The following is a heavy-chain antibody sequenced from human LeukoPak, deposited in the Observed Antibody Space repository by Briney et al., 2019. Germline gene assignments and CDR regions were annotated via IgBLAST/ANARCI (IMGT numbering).Heavy chain of an antibody. V-gene: IGHV4-30-4*08. CDR3: ARDAGYSSGWVDY. Sequence: SQTLSLTCTVSGGSISSGDYYWSWIRQPPGKGLEWIGYSYYSGSTYYNPSLKSRVTISVDTSKNQFSLKLSSVTAADTAVYYCARDAGYSSGWVDYWGQGTLVTVSS. J-gene: IGHJ4*02. CDR1: GGSISSGDYY. CDR2: SYYSGST. D-gene: IGHD6-19*01.